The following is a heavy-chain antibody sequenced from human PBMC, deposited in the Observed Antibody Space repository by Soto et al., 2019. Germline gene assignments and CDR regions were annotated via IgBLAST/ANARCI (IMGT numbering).Heavy chain of an antibody. Sequence: QVQLQPWGAGLLKPSETLSLTCAVYGGSFSGYYWIWIRQPPGKGLEWIGEINHSGSTNYTTSLKSRVTVSVDASQNPFSLKLSSVTAADTALYYCARVYGSNFDYCGQGTLVTVSS. J-gene: IGHJ4*02. D-gene: IGHD6-19*01. CDR2: INHSGST. CDR1: GGSFSGYY. CDR3: ARVYGSNFDY. V-gene: IGHV4-34*01.